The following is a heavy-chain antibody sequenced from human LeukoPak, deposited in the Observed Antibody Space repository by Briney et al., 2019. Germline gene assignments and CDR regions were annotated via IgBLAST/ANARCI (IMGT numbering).Heavy chain of an antibody. Sequence: GGSLRLSCAASGFTFSNCWMHWVRQAPGKGLEWVSVIYSGGNTYYADSVKGRFTISRDNSKNTLYLQMNGLRAEDAAVYYCARLGRVNYFDYWGQGTLVTVSS. J-gene: IGHJ4*02. CDR1: GFTFSNCW. CDR2: IYSGGNT. V-gene: IGHV3-53*01. D-gene: IGHD1-26*01. CDR3: ARLGRVNYFDY.